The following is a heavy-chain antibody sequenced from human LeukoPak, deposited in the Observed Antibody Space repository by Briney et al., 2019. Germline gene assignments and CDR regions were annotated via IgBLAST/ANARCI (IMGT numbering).Heavy chain of an antibody. D-gene: IGHD2-2*01. CDR1: GFTFSDYY. CDR2: VSGSGETT. J-gene: IGHJ4*02. Sequence: GGSLRLSCAASGFTFSDYYMSWIRQAPGKGLEWVSTVSGSGETTYYADSVKGRFTISRDKTKNTLYLRMNSLRAEDTAIYYCAQAPSVPAASEWGQGTLVTVSS. CDR3: AQAPSVPAASE. V-gene: IGHV3-11*01.